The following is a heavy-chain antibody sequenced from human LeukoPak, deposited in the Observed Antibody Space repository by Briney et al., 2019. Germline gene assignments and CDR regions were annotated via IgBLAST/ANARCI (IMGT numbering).Heavy chain of an antibody. CDR1: GFSFTCSV. J-gene: IGHJ3*02. Sequence: SVKVSCKASGFSFTCSVIQWVRQARGQRLEWIGWIVVGSGNTNYAQKFQERVTITRDRSTSTAYMELSSLRPEDTALYYCATHSSRWYDHDAFDIWGQGTMVTVSS. CDR2: IVVGSGNT. D-gene: IGHD6-19*01. CDR3: ATHSSRWYDHDAFDI. V-gene: IGHV1-58*02.